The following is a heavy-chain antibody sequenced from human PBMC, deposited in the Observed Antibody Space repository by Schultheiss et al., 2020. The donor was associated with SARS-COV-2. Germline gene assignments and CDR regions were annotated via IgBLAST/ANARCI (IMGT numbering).Heavy chain of an antibody. CDR1: GGSISSGGYY. J-gene: IGHJ3*02. V-gene: IGHV4-61*08. Sequence: SETLSLTCTVSGGSISSGGYYWSWIRQHPGKGLEWIGYIYYSGSTNYNPSLKSRVTISVDTSKNQFSLKLSSVTAADTAVYYCARSLSMPPYVADAFDIWGQGTMVTVSS. CDR3: ARSLSMPPYVADAFDI. D-gene: IGHD2-2*01. CDR2: IYYSGST.